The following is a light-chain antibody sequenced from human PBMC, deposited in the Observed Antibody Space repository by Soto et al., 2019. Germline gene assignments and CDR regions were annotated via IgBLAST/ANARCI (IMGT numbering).Light chain of an antibody. CDR3: QTWDNNIKI. V-gene: IGLV3-1*01. CDR2: QNN. Sequence: SYELTQTPSVSVSSGQTASITCSGDKVGDKYVCWYQQKAGQSPILVIYQNNQRPSGIPERFSGSNSGNTATLTISGTQAMDEADYYCQTWDNNIKIFGGRTKVTVL. J-gene: IGLJ2*01. CDR1: KVGDKY.